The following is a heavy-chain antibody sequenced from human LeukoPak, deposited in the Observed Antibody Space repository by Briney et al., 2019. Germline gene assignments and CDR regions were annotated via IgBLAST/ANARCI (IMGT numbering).Heavy chain of an antibody. Sequence: SETLSLTCAVSGGSIRGSSYYWAWVRQPPGKGLEWIGSIYHTGSAYYKPSLKSRVTISVDTSTNQFSLKLNSVTAADTAVYYCGTQSGDPNYYWGQGTLVTVSS. CDR1: GGSIRGSSYY. V-gene: IGHV4-39*01. J-gene: IGHJ4*02. CDR3: GTQSGDPNYY. CDR2: IYHTGSA. D-gene: IGHD3-3*01.